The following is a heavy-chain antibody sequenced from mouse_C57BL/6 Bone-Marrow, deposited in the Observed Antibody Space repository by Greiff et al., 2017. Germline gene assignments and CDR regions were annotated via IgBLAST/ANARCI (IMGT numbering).Heavy chain of an antibody. Sequence: VQLQQPGAELVKPGASVKLSCKASGYTFTSYWMHWVKQRPGQGLAWIGMIHPNSGSTNYNEKFKSKATLTVDKSSSTAYMQLSSLTSEDSAVYYGAGLYGSSFWFAYWGQGTLVTVSA. D-gene: IGHD1-1*01. J-gene: IGHJ3*01. V-gene: IGHV1-64*01. CDR2: IHPNSGST. CDR1: GYTFTSYW. CDR3: AGLYGSSFWFAY.